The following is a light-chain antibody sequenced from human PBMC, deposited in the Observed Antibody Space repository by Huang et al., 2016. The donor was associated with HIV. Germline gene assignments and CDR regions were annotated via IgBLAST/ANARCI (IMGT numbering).Light chain of an antibody. Sequence: DIQMTQSPSTLSASVGVRFTITGRASQSISSWLAGYQQKPGKAPKLLRYKASNLESGVPSRFSGSGSGTEFTLTISSLQPDDFATYYCQQYDTYPLTFGGGTKVEIK. V-gene: IGKV1-5*03. CDR1: QSISSW. CDR2: KAS. J-gene: IGKJ4*01. CDR3: QQYDTYPLT.